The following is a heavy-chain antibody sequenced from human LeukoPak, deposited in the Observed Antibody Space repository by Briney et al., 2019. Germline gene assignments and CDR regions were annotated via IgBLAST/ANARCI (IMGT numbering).Heavy chain of an antibody. V-gene: IGHV3-53*01. CDR1: GFTVNNNY. CDR3: ARVQRSSNWFDP. D-gene: IGHD5-24*01. CDR2: IYGGGST. J-gene: IGHJ5*02. Sequence: PGGSLRLSCAASGFTVNNNYVSWVHQAPGKGLEWVSVIYGGGSTYYADSVKGRFTISRDNSKNTVYLQMNSLRAEDAAVYYCARVQRSSNWFDPWGQGTLVTVSS.